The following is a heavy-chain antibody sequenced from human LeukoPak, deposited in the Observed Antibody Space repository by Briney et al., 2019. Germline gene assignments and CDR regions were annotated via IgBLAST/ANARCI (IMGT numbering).Heavy chain of an antibody. V-gene: IGHV3-21*04. Sequence: GGSLRLSCAASGFTFSSYSMNWVRQAPGKGLEWVSSITRSNYIYYADSVKGRFTIFRDNAKSSLYMQMNSMRAEDTAVYYCAKDHGRDYYGSGRYDYWGQGTLVTVSS. J-gene: IGHJ4*02. D-gene: IGHD3-10*01. CDR2: ITRSNYI. CDR3: AKDHGRDYYGSGRYDY. CDR1: GFTFSSYS.